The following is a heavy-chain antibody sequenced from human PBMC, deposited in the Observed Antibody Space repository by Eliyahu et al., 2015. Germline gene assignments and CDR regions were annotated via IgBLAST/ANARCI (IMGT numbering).Heavy chain of an antibody. CDR3: ARGVAHIPYYYYYGLDV. D-gene: IGHD2-21*01. CDR1: GFPFSHHE. V-gene: IGHV3-48*03. Sequence: LVESGGGFVQPGGSLXLSCRGYGFPFSHHERIWVRQAPGKGLEWVSYVSASDNVTHYADSVRGRFTVSRDNAKNSLYLQMSSLKVEDTALYYCARGVAHIPYYYYYGLDVWGQGTTVTVSS. J-gene: IGHJ6*02. CDR2: VSASDNVT.